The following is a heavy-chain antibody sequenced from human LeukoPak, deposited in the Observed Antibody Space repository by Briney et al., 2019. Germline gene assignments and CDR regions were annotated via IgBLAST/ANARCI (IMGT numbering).Heavy chain of an antibody. Sequence: GGSLRLSCVASGFSFSIYAVSWVRQAPGKGLEWVSGISDGGSRTYYADPVKGRFTISRDDSKNTLYLQMNSLRAEDTAVYYCAKDLEPELIAAASGMDVWGQGTTVTVSS. V-gene: IGHV3-23*01. CDR3: AKDLEPELIAAASGMDV. CDR1: GFSFSIYA. D-gene: IGHD6-13*01. J-gene: IGHJ6*02. CDR2: ISDGGSRT.